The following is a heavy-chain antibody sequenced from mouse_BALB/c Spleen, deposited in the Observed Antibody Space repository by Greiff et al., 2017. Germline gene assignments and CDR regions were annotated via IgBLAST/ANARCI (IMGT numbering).Heavy chain of an antibody. CDR2: ISSGGST. J-gene: IGHJ4*01. V-gene: IGHV5-6-5*01. D-gene: IGHD1-1*02. CDR3: ASYDSYAMDY. Sequence: EVHLVESGGGLVKPGGSLKLSCAASGFTFSSYAMSWVRQTPEKRLEWVASISSGGSTYYPDSVKGRFTISRDNARNILYLQMSSLRSEDTAMYYCASYDSYAMDYWGQGTSVTVSS. CDR1: GFTFSSYA.